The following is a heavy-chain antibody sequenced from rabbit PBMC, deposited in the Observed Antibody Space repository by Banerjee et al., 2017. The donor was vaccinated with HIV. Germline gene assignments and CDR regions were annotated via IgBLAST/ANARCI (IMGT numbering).Heavy chain of an antibody. V-gene: IGHV1S40*01. Sequence: QSLEESGGDLVKPGASLTLTCTASGFTFSSGYDMCWVRQAPGKGLELIACIHAGSGGGYYASWAKGRFTISKTSSTTVTLQMTSLTAADTATYFCARADMLVVLVRTAYYFDLWGPGTLVTVS. J-gene: IGHJ4*01. CDR2: IHAGSGGG. CDR3: ARADMLVVLVRTAYYFDL. CDR1: GFTFSSGYD. D-gene: IGHD4-2*01.